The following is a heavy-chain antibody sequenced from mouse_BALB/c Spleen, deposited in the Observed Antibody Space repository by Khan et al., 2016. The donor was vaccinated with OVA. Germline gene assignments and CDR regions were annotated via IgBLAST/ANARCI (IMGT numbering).Heavy chain of an antibody. CDR2: INPTSGYT. CDR1: GYTFTSYW. V-gene: IGHV1-7*01. CDR3: ARERIDD. J-gene: IGHJ2*01. Sequence: QVQLQQSGAELAKPGASVKMSCTASGYTFTSYWMHWIKQRPGQGLEWIGYINPTSGYTDYNQKFKDKATLTADKSSSTAYMQLSSLTSDDSAVYYCARERIDDWGQGTALTVSS.